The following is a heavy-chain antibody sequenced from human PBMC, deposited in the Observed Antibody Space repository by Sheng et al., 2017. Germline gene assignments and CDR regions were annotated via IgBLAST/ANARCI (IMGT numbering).Heavy chain of an antibody. D-gene: IGHD3-10*01. V-gene: IGHV1-69*01. J-gene: IGHJ6*01. Sequence: QVQLVQSGAEAKKPGSSVKVSCKASGGVFGTYAIGWVRQAPAQGLEWMGGIVHAFGTIKYAQKFQGRVTITADASTNIAYMELRSLKSEDTAVYFCARIFGNSASVTYYYGMDV. CDR1: GGVFGTYA. CDR2: IVHAFGTI. CDR3: ARIFGNSASVTYYYGMDV.